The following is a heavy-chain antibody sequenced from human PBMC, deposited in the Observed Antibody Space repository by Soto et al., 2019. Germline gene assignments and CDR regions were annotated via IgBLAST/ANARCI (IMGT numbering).Heavy chain of an antibody. CDR1: GFTFSDYY. CDR2: ISSSGSTI. Sequence: GGSLRLSCAASGFTFSDYYMSWIRQAPGKGLEWVSYISSSGSTIYYADSVKGRFTISRDNAKNSLYLQMNSLRAEDTAVYYWAREAVTAAIDYWGQGTLVTVSS. J-gene: IGHJ4*02. V-gene: IGHV3-11*01. D-gene: IGHD2-2*01. CDR3: AREAVTAAIDY.